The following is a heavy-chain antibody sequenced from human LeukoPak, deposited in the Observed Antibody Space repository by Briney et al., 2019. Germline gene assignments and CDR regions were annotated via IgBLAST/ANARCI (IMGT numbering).Heavy chain of an antibody. CDR1: GVSINSGDYY. CDR2: VYHSGSA. J-gene: IGHJ4*02. CDR3: ARGQGHTGY. V-gene: IGHV4-30-4*01. Sequence: SETLSLTCTVSGVSINSGDYYWSWVRQSPGKGLEWIGYVYHSGSASYNPSLKSRLTISIDTSKNQFYLKLNSVTAADTAVYYCARGQGHTGYWGQGTLVTVSS.